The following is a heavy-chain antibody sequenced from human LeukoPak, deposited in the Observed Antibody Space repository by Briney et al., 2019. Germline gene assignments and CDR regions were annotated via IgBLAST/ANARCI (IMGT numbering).Heavy chain of an antibody. CDR2: IYPADSDI. J-gene: IGHJ5*02. CDR3: ARQEYCSGGSCYTWFDP. D-gene: IGHD2-15*01. V-gene: IGHV5-51*01. CDR1: GYSINNYW. Sequence: GESLKISCKGSGYSINNYWIGWVRQMPGKGLEWMGIIYPADSDIRYSPSFQGQVTISADKSISTVYLQWSSLKASDTAMYYCARQEYCSGGSCYTWFDPWGQVTLVTVSS.